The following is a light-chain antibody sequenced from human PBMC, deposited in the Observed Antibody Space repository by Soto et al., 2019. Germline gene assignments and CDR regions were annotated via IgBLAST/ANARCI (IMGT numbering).Light chain of an antibody. CDR2: EVS. Sequence: QSVLTQPASVSGSPGQSITISCTGTSSDVGGYNYVSWYQQHPGKAPKLMIYEVSNWPSGVSNRFSGSKSGNTASLTISGLQAEDEADYYCSSYTSSITRVFGTGTKVTVL. CDR3: SSYTSSITRV. CDR1: SSDVGGYNY. V-gene: IGLV2-14*01. J-gene: IGLJ1*01.